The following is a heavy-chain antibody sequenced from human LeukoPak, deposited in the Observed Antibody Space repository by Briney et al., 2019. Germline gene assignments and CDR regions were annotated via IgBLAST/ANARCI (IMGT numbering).Heavy chain of an antibody. CDR1: GGTFSSYA. V-gene: IGHV1-69*05. CDR3: ARDSDQDWYFDL. D-gene: IGHD2-2*01. J-gene: IGHJ2*01. CDR2: IIPIFGTA. Sequence: SVKVSCKASGGTFSSYAISWVRQAPGQGLEWMGGIIPIFGTANYAQKFQGRVTTTTDESTSTAYMELSSLRSEDTAVYYCARDSDQDWYFDLWGRGTLVTVSS.